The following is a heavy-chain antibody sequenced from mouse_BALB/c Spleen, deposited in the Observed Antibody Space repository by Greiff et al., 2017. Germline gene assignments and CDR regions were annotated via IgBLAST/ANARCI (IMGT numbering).Heavy chain of an antibody. V-gene: IGHV5-6-5*01. CDR1: GFTFSSYA. D-gene: IGHD2-4*01. Sequence: DVKLVESGGGLVKPGGSLKLSCAASGFTFSSYAMSWVRQTPEKRLEWVASISSGGSTYYPDSVKGRFTISRDNARNILYLQMSSLRSEDTAMYYCARGDYDGAWFAYWGQGTLVTVSA. CDR2: ISSGGST. CDR3: ARGDYDGAWFAY. J-gene: IGHJ3*01.